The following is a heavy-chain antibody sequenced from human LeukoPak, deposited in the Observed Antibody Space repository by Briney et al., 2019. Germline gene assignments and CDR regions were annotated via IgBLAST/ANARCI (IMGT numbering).Heavy chain of an antibody. CDR3: SRDPDSYGSNFDY. Sequence: GSSLRLSQAASGLTLSSYAMHCVRDAPGKGLEDGAVICNDGSNKYYADSVKGRFTISTDNSKNTLYLQMNSLRAEDTAVYYCSRDPDSYGSNFDYWGQGTLVTVSS. J-gene: IGHJ4*02. CDR2: ICNDGSNK. V-gene: IGHV3-30*17. D-gene: IGHD5-18*01. CDR1: GLTLSSYA.